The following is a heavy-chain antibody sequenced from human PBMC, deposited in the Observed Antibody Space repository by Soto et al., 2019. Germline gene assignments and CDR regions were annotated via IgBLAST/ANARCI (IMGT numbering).Heavy chain of an antibody. CDR3: ARSKVTVITPNWFDP. D-gene: IGHD3-22*01. Sequence: PSETLSLTXTVSGGSISSYYWSWIRQPPGKGLEWIGYIYYSGSTNYNPSLKSRVTISVDTSKNQFSLKLSSVTAADTAVYYCARSKVTVITPNWFDPWGQGTLVTV. CDR1: GGSISSYY. V-gene: IGHV4-59*01. J-gene: IGHJ5*02. CDR2: IYYSGST.